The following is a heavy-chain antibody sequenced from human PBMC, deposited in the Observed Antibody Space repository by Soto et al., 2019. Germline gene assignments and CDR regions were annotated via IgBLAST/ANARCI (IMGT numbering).Heavy chain of an antibody. J-gene: IGHJ3*02. CDR2: INAGNGNT. Sequence: GASVKVSCKASGYTFTSYAMHWVRQAPGQRLEWMGWINAGNGNTKYSQKFQGRVTITRDTSASTAYMELSSLRSEDTAVYYCSFLEHIPGKDAFDTWGQGAMVTVSS. V-gene: IGHV1-3*01. CDR3: SFLEHIPGKDAFDT. D-gene: IGHD2-2*02. CDR1: GYTFTSYA.